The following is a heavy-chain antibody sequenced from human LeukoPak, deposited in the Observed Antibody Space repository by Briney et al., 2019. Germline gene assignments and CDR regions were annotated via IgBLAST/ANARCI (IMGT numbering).Heavy chain of an antibody. CDR1: GGSISSGDYY. Sequence: SETLSLTCTVSGGSISSGDYYWSWIRQPPGKGLEWIGYIYYSGSTYYNPSLKSRVTISVDTSKNQFSLKLSSVTAADTAVYYCARTYDILTGYYTNWFYPWGQGTLVTVSS. CDR2: IYYSGST. D-gene: IGHD3-9*01. J-gene: IGHJ5*02. V-gene: IGHV4-30-4*01. CDR3: ARTYDILTGYYTNWFYP.